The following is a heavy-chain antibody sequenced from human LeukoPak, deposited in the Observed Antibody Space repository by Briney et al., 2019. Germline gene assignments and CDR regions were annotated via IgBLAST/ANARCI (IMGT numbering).Heavy chain of an antibody. Sequence: ASEKVSCKASGYTFTSYGISWVRQAPGQGLEWMGRISAYNGNTNYAQKLQGRVTITTDTSTSTAYMELRSLRSDGTAVYYCARLAGTGDGMDVWGQGTTVTVSS. J-gene: IGHJ6*02. D-gene: IGHD6-19*01. CDR1: GYTFTSYG. V-gene: IGHV1-18*01. CDR2: ISAYNGNT. CDR3: ARLAGTGDGMDV.